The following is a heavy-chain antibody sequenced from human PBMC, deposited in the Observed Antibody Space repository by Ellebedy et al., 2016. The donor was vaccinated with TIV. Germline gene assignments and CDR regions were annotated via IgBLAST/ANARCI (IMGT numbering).Heavy chain of an antibody. CDR1: GGSFSGYY. V-gene: IGHV4-34*01. Sequence: MPSETLSLTCAVYGGSFSGYYWSWIRQPPGKGLEWIGEITHRGSTNYNPSLKSRVTISVETSKNQFSLNLSSVTAADTAVYYCARGLARDYWGQGTLVTVSS. J-gene: IGHJ4*02. CDR2: ITHRGST. CDR3: ARGLARDY.